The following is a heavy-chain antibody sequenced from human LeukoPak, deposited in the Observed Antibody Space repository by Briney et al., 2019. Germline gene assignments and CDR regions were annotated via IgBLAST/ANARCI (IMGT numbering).Heavy chain of an antibody. V-gene: IGHV1-2*02. CDR3: TRGPSHGAFDI. CDR2: INPNSGGT. CDR1: GYTFTGYY. J-gene: IGHJ3*02. Sequence: ASVKVSCTASGYTFTGYYLHWVRQSPGQGLEWMGWINPNSGGTKYAQNFQGRVTMTRDTSISTVYMEVSRLRSDDTAIYYCTRGPSHGAFDIWGQGTMVTVSS.